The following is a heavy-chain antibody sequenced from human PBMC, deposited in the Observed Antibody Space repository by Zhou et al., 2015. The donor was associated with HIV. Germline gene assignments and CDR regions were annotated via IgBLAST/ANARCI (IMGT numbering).Heavy chain of an antibody. CDR3: AREWEGATTVTTPFPY. V-gene: IGHV1-69*06. CDR1: GGTFSTSS. D-gene: IGHD1-26*01. CDR2: ITPLFGTP. J-gene: IGHJ4*02. Sequence: QVQLVQSGAEVKKPGSSVKVSCKASGGTFSTSSLSWVRQAPGQGLEWMGGITPLFGTPSYAQKFQDRVTITADKSTSTTYMNLNSLRSEDTAVYYCAREWEGATTVTTPFPYWGQGTLVTVSP.